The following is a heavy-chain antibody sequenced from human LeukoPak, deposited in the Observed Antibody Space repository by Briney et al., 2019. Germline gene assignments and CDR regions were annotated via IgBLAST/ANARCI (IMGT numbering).Heavy chain of an antibody. CDR1: GFTFSSYA. D-gene: IGHD3-16*02. J-gene: IGHJ3*02. CDR2: ISYDGSNK. V-gene: IGHV3-30-3*01. Sequence: PGRSLRLSCAASGFTFSSYAMHWVRQAPGKGLEWVAVISYDGSNKYYADSVKGRFTISRDNSENTLYLQMNSLRAEDTAVYYCARLSSFAFDIWGQGTMVTVSS. CDR3: ARLSSFAFDI.